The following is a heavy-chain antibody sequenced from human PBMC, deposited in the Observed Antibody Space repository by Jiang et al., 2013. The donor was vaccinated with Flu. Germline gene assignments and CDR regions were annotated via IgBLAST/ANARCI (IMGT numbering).Heavy chain of an antibody. CDR2: ISSNGGST. CDR1: GFTFSSYA. J-gene: IGHJ3*02. D-gene: IGHD3-10*01. CDR3: VKGPLGTMVRGVIIEAWYDAFDI. Sequence: VQLVESGGGLVQPGGSLRLSCSASGFTFSSYAMHWVRQAPGKGLEYVSAISSNGGSTYYADSVKGRFTISRDNSKNTLYLQMSSLRAEDTAVYYCVKGPLGTMVRGVIIEAWYDAFDIWGQGTMVTVSS. V-gene: IGHV3-64D*06.